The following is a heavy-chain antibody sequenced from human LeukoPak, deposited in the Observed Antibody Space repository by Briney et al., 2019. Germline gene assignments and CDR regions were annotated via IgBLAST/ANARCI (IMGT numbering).Heavy chain of an antibody. CDR1: GGSFSGYY. Sequence: SETLSLTCAVYGGSFSGYYWSWIRQPPGKGLEWIGEINHSGSTNYNPSLKSRVTISVDTSQNQFSLKLSSVTAADTAVYYCATSYSYSSGWYSVDYWGQGTLVTVSS. J-gene: IGHJ4*02. CDR3: ATSYSYSSGWYSVDY. CDR2: INHSGST. D-gene: IGHD6-19*01. V-gene: IGHV4-34*01.